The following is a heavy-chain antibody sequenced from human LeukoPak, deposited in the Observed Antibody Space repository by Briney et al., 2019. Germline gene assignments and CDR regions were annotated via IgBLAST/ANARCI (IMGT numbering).Heavy chain of an antibody. J-gene: IGHJ4*02. V-gene: IGHV3-7*04. CDR3: ARALESGNSDAGY. CDR2: IHPDGSAK. CDR1: EFTFSRYW. D-gene: IGHD4-23*01. Sequence: GGSLRLSCATSEFTFSRYWMTWVRQAPGKGLEWVANIHPDGSAKYYVDSLRGRFTISRDNAKNSLYLQMNSLRAKDTAVYYCARALESGNSDAGYWGQGTLVTVSS.